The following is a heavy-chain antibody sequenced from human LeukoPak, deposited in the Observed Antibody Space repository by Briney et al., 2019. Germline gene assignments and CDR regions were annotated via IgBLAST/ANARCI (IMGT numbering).Heavy chain of an antibody. Sequence: SETLSLTCTVSGGSISSGSFYWTWIRQPVGKGLDWIGRIYSTGTTTYSPSLKSRVTISVDTSKTQFSLNLTSVTAADTAVYYCARRSSGWYYYFDYWGQGTLVTVSS. J-gene: IGHJ4*02. CDR1: GGSISSGSFY. CDR2: IYSTGTT. CDR3: ARRSSGWYYYFDY. D-gene: IGHD6-19*01. V-gene: IGHV4-61*02.